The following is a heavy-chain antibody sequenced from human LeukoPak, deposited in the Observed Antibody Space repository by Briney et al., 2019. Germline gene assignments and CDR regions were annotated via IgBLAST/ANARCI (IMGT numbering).Heavy chain of an antibody. Sequence: SETLSLTCAVYGGSFSGYYWSWIRQPPGKGLEWIGEINHSESTNYNPSLKSRVTISVDTSKNQFSLKLSSVTAADTAVYYCASTKSRYFDWLYRYWGQGTLVTVSS. J-gene: IGHJ4*02. CDR1: GGSFSGYY. CDR2: INHSEST. CDR3: ASTKSRYFDWLYRY. D-gene: IGHD3-9*01. V-gene: IGHV4-34*01.